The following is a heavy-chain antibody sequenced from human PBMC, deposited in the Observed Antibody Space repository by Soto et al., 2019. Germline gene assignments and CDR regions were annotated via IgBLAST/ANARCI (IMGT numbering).Heavy chain of an antibody. V-gene: IGHV3-21*01. D-gene: IGHD2-2*01. CDR1: GFTFSNYD. CDR2: ISSSRIYI. Sequence: EVQLVEAGGGLVKPGGSLRLSCVASGFTFSNYDMNWVRQAPGKGLEWVSSISSSRIYIYYADSVKGRFTISRDNAKNSLYLQMNSLRAEDTAVYYCAGYCSSPTCYGDDYWGQGTLVTVSS. J-gene: IGHJ4*02. CDR3: AGYCSSPTCYGDDY.